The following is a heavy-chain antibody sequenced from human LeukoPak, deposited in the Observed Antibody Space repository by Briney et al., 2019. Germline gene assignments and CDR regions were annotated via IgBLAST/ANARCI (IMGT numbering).Heavy chain of an antibody. D-gene: IGHD1-26*01. J-gene: IGHJ4*02. CDR3: ARDGRRGNYYHGYFEY. CDR2: ISYDGSKR. Sequence: PGGSLRLSCAASGFTFSSYGMHWVRQAPGKGLEWLAVISYDGSKRYYADSVTGRFSISRDSSKSSLQMNRLRTEDTAVYYCARDGRRGNYYHGYFEYWGQGTLVSVSS. V-gene: IGHV3-30*19. CDR1: GFTFSSYG.